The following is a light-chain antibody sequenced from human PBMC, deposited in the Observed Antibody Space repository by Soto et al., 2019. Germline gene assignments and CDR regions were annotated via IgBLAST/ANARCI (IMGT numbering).Light chain of an antibody. V-gene: IGKV3-15*01. J-gene: IGKJ1*01. CDR2: GAS. Sequence: EVVLTHSPVTLSLSPGERATLSCRASQSVSSNLAWYQQKPGQAPRLLIYGASTRATGIPARLSGSGSGTEFTLTISSLQSEDFAVYYCQQYNNWPWTFGQGTKVDIK. CDR3: QQYNNWPWT. CDR1: QSVSSN.